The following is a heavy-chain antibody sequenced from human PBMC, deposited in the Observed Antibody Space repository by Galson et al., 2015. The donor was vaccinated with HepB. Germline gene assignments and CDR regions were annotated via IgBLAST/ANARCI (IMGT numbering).Heavy chain of an antibody. V-gene: IGHV3-30*04. J-gene: IGHJ3*02. CDR3: ARNGDAFDI. CDR2: ISYDGSNK. CDR1: GFTFSSYA. Sequence: SLRLSCAASGFTFSSYAMHWVRQAPGKGLEWVAVISYDGSNKYYADSVKGRFTISRDNSKNSLYLQMNSLRAEDTAVYYCARNGDAFDIWGQGTMVTVSS.